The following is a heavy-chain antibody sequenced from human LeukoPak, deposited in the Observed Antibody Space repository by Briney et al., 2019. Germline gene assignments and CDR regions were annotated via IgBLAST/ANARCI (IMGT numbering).Heavy chain of an antibody. V-gene: IGHV4-4*02. J-gene: IGHJ4*02. Sequence: SETLSLTCAVSGGSISSSNWWSWVRQPPGKGLEWIGEINHSGSTNYNPSLKSRVTISVDTSKNQFSLKLSSVTAADTAVYYCARFRGTTNTADYWGQGTLVTVSS. CDR1: GGSISSSNW. CDR2: INHSGST. D-gene: IGHD4-11*01. CDR3: ARFRGTTNTADY.